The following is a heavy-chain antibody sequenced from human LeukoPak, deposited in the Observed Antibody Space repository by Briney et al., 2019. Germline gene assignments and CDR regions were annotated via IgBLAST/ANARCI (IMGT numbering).Heavy chain of an antibody. Sequence: GGSLRLSCAASGFTFSDYYMSWIRQAPGKGLEWVSAISGSGSTSYYVDSVKGRFTISRDTSKNTLYLQMNSLRAEDTAVYYCAKGGPYSSSWQSDYWGQGTLVTVSS. D-gene: IGHD6-13*01. J-gene: IGHJ4*02. CDR2: ISGSGSTS. CDR1: GFTFSDYY. V-gene: IGHV3-23*01. CDR3: AKGGPYSSSWQSDY.